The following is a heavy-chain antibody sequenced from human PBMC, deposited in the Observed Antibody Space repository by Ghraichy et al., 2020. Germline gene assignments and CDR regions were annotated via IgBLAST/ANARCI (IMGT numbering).Heavy chain of an antibody. CDR1: GITFSRYG. D-gene: IGHD3-22*01. CDR2: TSYDGSNK. J-gene: IGHJ6*02. V-gene: IGHV3-30*18. Sequence: LSLTCAASGITFSRYGMHWVRQAPGKGLEWVAVTSYDGSNKFYGGSVQGRFTISRDNSKNTLYLQMNYLRPEDTAVYYCAKERDTSGYYSFRGDYYGMDVWGQGTTVTVSS. CDR3: AKERDTSGYYSFRGDYYGMDV.